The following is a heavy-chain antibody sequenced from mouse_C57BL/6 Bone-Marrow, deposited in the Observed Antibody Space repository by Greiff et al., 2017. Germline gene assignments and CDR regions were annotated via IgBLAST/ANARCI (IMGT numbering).Heavy chain of an antibody. Sequence: VQVIESGAELVRPGTSVKVSCKASGYAFTNYLIEWVKQRPGQGLEWIGVIYPGSGGTNYNEKFKGKATLTADKSSSTAYMQLSSLTSEDSAVYFCARSSGCYYGSTDCWGKGTTLTVSA. D-gene: IGHD1-1*01. V-gene: IGHV1-54*01. CDR1: GYAFTNYL. J-gene: IGHJ2*01. CDR3: ARSSGCYYGSTDC. CDR2: IYPGSGGT.